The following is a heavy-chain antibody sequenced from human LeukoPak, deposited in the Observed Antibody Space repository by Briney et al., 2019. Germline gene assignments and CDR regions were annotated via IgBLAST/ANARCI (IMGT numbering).Heavy chain of an antibody. CDR2: LYHSGNS. J-gene: IGHJ5*02. CDR1: GGSITTTYY. CDR3: TRHQTNFYGSGAPFDP. Sequence: SETLSLTCSASGGSITTTYYWSWIRQPPGGGLEWIASLYHSGNSNYNPSLKSRVTMSVHTSKNQFSLQLTSMTAADTAIYYCTRHQTNFYGSGAPFDPWGQGTLVTVSS. V-gene: IGHV4-39*01. D-gene: IGHD3-10*01.